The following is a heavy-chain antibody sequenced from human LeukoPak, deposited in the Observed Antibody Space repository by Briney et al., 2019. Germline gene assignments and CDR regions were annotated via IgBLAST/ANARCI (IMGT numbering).Heavy chain of an antibody. CDR2: INHSGST. J-gene: IGHJ3*01. V-gene: IGHV4-34*08. CDR1: GFTFSSYA. Sequence: GSLRLSCAAYGFTFSSYAMGWVRQAPGKGLEWIGEINHSGSTNYNPSLKSRVTISVDTSKNQFSLKLSSVTAADTAVYYCASPITRTTRGGFDGFDLWGQGTMVTVSS. D-gene: IGHD1-7*01. CDR3: ASPITRTTRGGFDGFDL.